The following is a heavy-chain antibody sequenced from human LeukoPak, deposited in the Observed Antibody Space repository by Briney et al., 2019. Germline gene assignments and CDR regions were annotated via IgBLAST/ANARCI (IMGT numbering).Heavy chain of an antibody. V-gene: IGHV4-39*01. J-gene: IGHJ6*02. CDR1: GGSISSSSYY. Sequence: SETLSLTCTVSGGSISSSSYYWGWIRQPPRKGLEWIGSIYYSGSTYYNPSLKSRVTISVDTSKNQFSLKLSSVTAADTAVYYCARGGIVVVPAAYYYYGMDVWGQGTTVTVSS. CDR2: IYYSGST. D-gene: IGHD2-2*01. CDR3: ARGGIVVVPAAYYYYGMDV.